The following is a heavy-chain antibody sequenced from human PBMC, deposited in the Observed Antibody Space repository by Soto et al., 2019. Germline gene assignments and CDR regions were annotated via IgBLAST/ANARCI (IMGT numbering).Heavy chain of an antibody. CDR1: GCVSTNYN. CDR3: ATDYGSNWRL. CDR2: INAANGNT. D-gene: IGHD3-10*01. V-gene: IGHV1-3*01. J-gene: IGHJ4*02. Sequence: ASLKVACKASGCVSTNYNFDWVRQAPGQSLEWMGRINAANGNTQYSQNFQGRVTFTSDASASTAFMELTNLRFEDKAMYYCATDYGSNWRLWGQGTLVTVSS.